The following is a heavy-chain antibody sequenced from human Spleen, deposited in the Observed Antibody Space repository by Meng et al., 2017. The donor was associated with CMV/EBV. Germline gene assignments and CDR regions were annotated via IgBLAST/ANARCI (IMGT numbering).Heavy chain of an antibody. D-gene: IGHD3-3*01. CDR2: IDYRGGT. CDR1: GGSISSYY. CDR3: AGRSFDYDLWGGVLDN. V-gene: IGHV4-59*01. J-gene: IGHJ4*02. Sequence: SETLSLTCTVSGGSISSYYWSWIRQSPGKGLQWIAYIDYRGGTKYNPSLRSRVTMSVDTSKNQFSLKLTTVTAADTALYYCAGRSFDYDLWGGVLDNWGQGTQVTVSS.